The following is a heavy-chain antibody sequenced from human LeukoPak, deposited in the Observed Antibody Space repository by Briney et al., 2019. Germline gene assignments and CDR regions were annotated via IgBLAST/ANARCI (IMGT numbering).Heavy chain of an antibody. J-gene: IGHJ5*02. D-gene: IGHD2-15*01. CDR3: ARDLPLYCSGGSCPNWFDP. CDR2: IKQDGSEK. CDR1: GFTFSSYW. Sequence: GGSLRLSCAASGFTFSSYWMSWVRQAPGKGLEWVANIKQDGSEKYYVDSVKGRFTISRDNAKNSLYLQMNSLRAEDTAVYYCARDLPLYCSGGSCPNWFDPWGQGTLVTVSS. V-gene: IGHV3-7*01.